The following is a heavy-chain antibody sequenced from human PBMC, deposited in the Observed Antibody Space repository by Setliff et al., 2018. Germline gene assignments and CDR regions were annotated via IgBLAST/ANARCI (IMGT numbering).Heavy chain of an antibody. J-gene: IGHJ4*02. Sequence: PSETLSLTCTVSGGSISGFAWNWIRQFPGERLEWIGEISSSGGTLYTPSLRSRVSMSVDTSRNQFSLNLTSMTAADTAVYYCARIWGYGDFSFGYWGQGTLVTSPQ. CDR1: GGSISGFA. CDR3: ARIWGYGDFSFGY. CDR2: ISSSGGT. V-gene: IGHV4-59*01. D-gene: IGHD4-17*01.